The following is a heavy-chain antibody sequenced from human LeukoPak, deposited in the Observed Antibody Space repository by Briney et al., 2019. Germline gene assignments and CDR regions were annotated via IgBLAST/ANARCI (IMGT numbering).Heavy chain of an antibody. V-gene: IGHV3-23*01. CDR3: AELGITMIGGV. D-gene: IGHD3-10*02. CDR1: GFTFTSYG. CDR2: ISGSGGTT. J-gene: IGHJ6*04. Sequence: GGSLRLSCAASGFTFTSYGMSWVRQAPGKGLEWVSAISGSGGTTYYADSVKGRFTISRDNAKNSLYLQMNSLRAEDTAVYYCAELGITMIGGVWGKGTTVTISS.